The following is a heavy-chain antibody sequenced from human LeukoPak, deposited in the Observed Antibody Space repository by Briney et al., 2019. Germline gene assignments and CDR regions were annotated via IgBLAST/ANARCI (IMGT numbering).Heavy chain of an antibody. V-gene: IGHV4-4*02. D-gene: IGHD1-1*01. Sequence: SETLSLTCAVSGGSISSSNWWSWVRQPPGKGLEWIGEIYHSGSTNYNPSLKSRVTISVDKSKNQFSLKLSSVTAADTAVYYCAREGEEGTLDNWFDPWGQGTLVTVSS. CDR1: GGSISSSNW. CDR3: AREGEEGTLDNWFDP. CDR2: IYHSGST. J-gene: IGHJ5*02.